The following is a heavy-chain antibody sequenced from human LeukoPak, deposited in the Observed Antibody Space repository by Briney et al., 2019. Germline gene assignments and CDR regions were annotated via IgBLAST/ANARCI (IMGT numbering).Heavy chain of an antibody. Sequence: GGSLRLSCAASGFTFSSYAMSWVRQAPGKGLEWVSAISGSGGSTYYADSVKGRFTISRDNSKNTLYLQMNSLRAEDTAVYYCAKDVNVVVPAATGGDYWGQGTLVTVSS. CDR3: AKDVNVVVPAATGGDY. J-gene: IGHJ4*02. CDR2: ISGSGGST. D-gene: IGHD2-2*01. CDR1: GFTFSSYA. V-gene: IGHV3-23*01.